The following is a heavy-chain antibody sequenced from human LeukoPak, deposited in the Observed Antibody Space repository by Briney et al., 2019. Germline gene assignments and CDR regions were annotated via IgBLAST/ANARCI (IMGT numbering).Heavy chain of an antibody. CDR2: INPNSGGT. CDR1: GYTFTGYY. D-gene: IGHD3-22*01. CDR3: VTSDPTSSYYYDSSGYYWNSPNSAEYFQH. Sequence: ASVKVSCKASGYTFTGYYMLWVRQAPGQGLEWMGWINPNSGGTNYAQKFQGRVTMTRDTSISTAYMELSRLRSDDTAMYYCVTSDPTSSYYYDSSGYYWNSPNSAEYFQHWGQGTLVTVSS. V-gene: IGHV1-2*02. J-gene: IGHJ1*01.